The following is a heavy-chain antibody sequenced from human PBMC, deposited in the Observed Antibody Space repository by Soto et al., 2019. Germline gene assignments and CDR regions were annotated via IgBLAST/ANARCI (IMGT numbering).Heavy chain of an antibody. CDR1: GDSVSSNSAA. CDR3: NRASSLQWYYIDF. V-gene: IGHV6-1*01. Sequence: SQTLSLTCVISGDSVSSNSAAWNWIRQSPSRGLEWLGRTYYRSRWYNDYAVSVRSRITVNADTSKNQFSLHLNSVTPEDTAVYYGNRASSLQWYYIDFWDNGTTVTVSS. D-gene: IGHD2-15*01. J-gene: IGHJ6*03. CDR2: TYYRSRWYN.